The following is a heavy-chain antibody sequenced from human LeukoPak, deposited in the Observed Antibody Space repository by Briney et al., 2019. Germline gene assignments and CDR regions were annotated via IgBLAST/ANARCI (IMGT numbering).Heavy chain of an antibody. J-gene: IGHJ3*02. CDR2: MNPNSGNT. CDR3: VANRVVPAAIDTFDI. D-gene: IGHD2-2*02. CDR1: GYTFTSYD. Sequence: GASVKVSCKASGYTFTSYDINWVRQATGQGLEWMGWMNPNSGNTGYAQKFQGRVTMTRNTSISTAYMELSSLRSEDTAVYYCVANRVVPAAIDTFDIWGQGTMVTVSS. V-gene: IGHV1-8*01.